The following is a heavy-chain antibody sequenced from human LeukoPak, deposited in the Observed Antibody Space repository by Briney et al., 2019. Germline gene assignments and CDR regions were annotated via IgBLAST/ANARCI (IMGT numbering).Heavy chain of an antibody. CDR2: ISSSSSYI. CDR3: AELGITMIGGV. D-gene: IGHD3-10*02. Sequence: GGSLRLSCAASGFTFSSYAMSWVRPAPGKGLEWVSSISSSSSYIYYADSVKGRFTISRDNAKNSLYLQMNSLRAEDSAVYYCAELGITMIGGVWGKGTPVTISS. V-gene: IGHV3-21*01. CDR1: GFTFSSYA. J-gene: IGHJ6*04.